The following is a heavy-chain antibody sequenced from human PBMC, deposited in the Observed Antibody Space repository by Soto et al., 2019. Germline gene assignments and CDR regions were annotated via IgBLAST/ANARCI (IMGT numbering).Heavy chain of an antibody. CDR3: ASLWGGDLADAFDI. CDR1: GFTFSSYG. D-gene: IGHD2-21*02. J-gene: IGHJ3*02. Sequence: WGSLRLSCAASGFTFSSYGMHWVRQAPGKGLEWVAVIWYDGSNKYYADSVKGRFTISRDNSKNTLYLQMNSLRAEDTAVYYCASLWGGDLADAFDIWGQGTMVTVSS. CDR2: IWYDGSNK. V-gene: IGHV3-33*01.